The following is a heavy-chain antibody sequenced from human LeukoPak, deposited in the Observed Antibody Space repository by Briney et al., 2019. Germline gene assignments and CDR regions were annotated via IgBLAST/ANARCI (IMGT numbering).Heavy chain of an antibody. CDR2: ISYDGSNK. Sequence: GSLRLSCAASGFTFSSYGMHWVRQAPGKGLEWVAVISYDGSNKYYADSVKGRFTISRDNSKNTLYLQMNSLRAEDTAVYYCARQVGLIPPFDYWGQGTLVTVSS. D-gene: IGHD1-26*01. J-gene: IGHJ4*02. CDR3: ARQVGLIPPFDY. CDR1: GFTFSSYG. V-gene: IGHV3-30*12.